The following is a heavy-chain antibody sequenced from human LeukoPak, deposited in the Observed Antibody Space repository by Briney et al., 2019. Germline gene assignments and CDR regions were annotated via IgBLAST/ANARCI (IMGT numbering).Heavy chain of an antibody. D-gene: IGHD3-16*02. CDR3: ARGTDMITFGGVIVDFDY. CDR1: GGSFSGYY. J-gene: IGHJ4*02. Sequence: SETLSLTCAVYGGSFSGYYWSWIRQPPGKGLEWIGEINHSGSTNYNPSLKSRVTISVDTSKNQFSLKLSSVTAADTAVYYCARGTDMITFGGVIVDFDYWGQGTLVTVSS. CDR2: INHSGST. V-gene: IGHV4-34*01.